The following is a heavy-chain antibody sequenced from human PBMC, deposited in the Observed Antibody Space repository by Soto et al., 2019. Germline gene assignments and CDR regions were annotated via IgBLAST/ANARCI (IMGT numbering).Heavy chain of an antibody. D-gene: IGHD3-10*01. J-gene: IGHJ4*02. CDR2: IIPTFDTT. CDR3: ARESGDYGRPYFDY. Sequence: VQLVQSGAEVKKPGSSVKVSCTASGGTFTSFPFSWVRQAPGQGLEWMGGIIPTFDTTNYAQKFQGRITITADESTTTAYMELSGLRSEDTAVYYCARESGDYGRPYFDYWGQGTLVTVSS. V-gene: IGHV1-69*01. CDR1: GGTFTSFP.